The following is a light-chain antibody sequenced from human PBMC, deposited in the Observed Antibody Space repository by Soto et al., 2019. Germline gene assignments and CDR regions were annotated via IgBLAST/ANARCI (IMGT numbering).Light chain of an antibody. CDR2: DNS. CDR1: SSNIGGGYD. J-gene: IGLJ1*01. CDR3: SSYTSSSTRV. Sequence: QSVLTQPPSVSGAPGQRVTISCTGSSSNIGGGYDVHWYQRLPGKAPKLMIYDNSNRPSGVSNRFSGSKSGNTASLTISGLQAEDEADYYCSSYTSSSTRVFGTGTKVTVL. V-gene: IGLV1-40*01.